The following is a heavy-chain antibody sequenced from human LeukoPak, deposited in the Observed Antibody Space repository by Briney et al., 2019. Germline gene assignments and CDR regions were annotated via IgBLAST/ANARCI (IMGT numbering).Heavy chain of an antibody. V-gene: IGHV3-23*01. Sequence: GASLRLSCAASGFTFSSYSMSWVRQAPGKGLEWVSAIIGSGGSTYYADSVKGRFTISRDNSKNALYLQMNSMRAEDTAVYYCAKDPTEYYDSSGYCYFDYWGQGTLVTVSS. CDR2: IIGSGGST. CDR3: AKDPTEYYDSSGYCYFDY. D-gene: IGHD3-22*01. CDR1: GFTFSSYS. J-gene: IGHJ4*02.